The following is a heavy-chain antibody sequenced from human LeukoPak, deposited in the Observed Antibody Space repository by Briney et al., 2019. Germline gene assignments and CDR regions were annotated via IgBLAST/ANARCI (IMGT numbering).Heavy chain of an antibody. CDR1: GYAFTGYY. Sequence: ASVKVSCKASGYAFTGYYMHWVRHAPGQGLEWMGWINPTSGGTSYAQKFQGRVTMTGDTSISTAYMELSRLTSDDTAVYYCARADYGHYFDYWGQGTLVTVSS. V-gene: IGHV1-2*02. CDR3: ARADYGHYFDY. D-gene: IGHD4-17*01. J-gene: IGHJ4*02. CDR2: INPTSGGT.